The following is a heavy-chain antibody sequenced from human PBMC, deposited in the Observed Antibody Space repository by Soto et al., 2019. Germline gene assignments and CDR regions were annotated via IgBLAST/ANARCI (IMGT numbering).Heavy chain of an antibody. D-gene: IGHD3-22*01. CDR3: ASDSRGYTAQRFDR. V-gene: IGHV1-8*01. Sequence: GAAVKGSFKASGYTFTSYDINWVRQATGQGLDCMGWMNPNSGNTGYAQKFQGRVTMTRNTSISTAYMELSSLRSEDTAVYYCASDSRGYTAQRFDRCGHGTMVT. J-gene: IGHJ5*02. CDR1: GYTFTSYD. CDR2: MNPNSGNT.